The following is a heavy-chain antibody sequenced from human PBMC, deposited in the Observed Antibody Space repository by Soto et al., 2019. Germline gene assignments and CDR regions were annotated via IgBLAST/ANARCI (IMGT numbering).Heavy chain of an antibody. J-gene: IGHJ6*02. CDR1: GFTFSSYS. D-gene: IGHD1-26*01. CDR2: ISSSSSYI. V-gene: IGHV3-21*01. Sequence: GSLRLSCAASGFTFSSYSMNWVRQAPGKGLEWVSSISSSSSYIYYADSVKGRFTISRDNAKNSLYLQMNSLRAEDTAVYYCARDVGPPLVGAPYGMDVWGQGTTVTVSS. CDR3: ARDVGPPLVGAPYGMDV.